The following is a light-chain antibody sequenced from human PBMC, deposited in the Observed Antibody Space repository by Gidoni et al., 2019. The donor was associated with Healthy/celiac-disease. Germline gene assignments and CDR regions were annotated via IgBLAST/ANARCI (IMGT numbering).Light chain of an antibody. J-gene: IGKJ1*01. CDR3: QQYGSPPRGT. V-gene: IGKV3-20*01. CDR1: QSLSGGY. CDR2: GAY. Sequence: DIVLTQSPGTLSLSPGERATLSCRASQSLSGGYLAWYQQKPGQPPRLLIYGAYSRATGIPDRLSGSGSGTDFTLTISRLEPEDSAVYYCQQYGSPPRGTFGQGTKVEIK.